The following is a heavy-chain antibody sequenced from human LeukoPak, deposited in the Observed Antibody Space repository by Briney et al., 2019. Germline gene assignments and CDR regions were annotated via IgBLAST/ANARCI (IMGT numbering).Heavy chain of an antibody. Sequence: SETLSPTCTVSGGSISSGDYYWSWIRQPPGKGLEWIGYIYYSGSTYYNPSLKSRVTISVDTSKNQFSLKLSSVTAADTAVYYCARARSDYGSSHFDYWGQGTLVTVSS. CDR3: ARARSDYGSSHFDY. CDR2: IYYSGST. CDR1: GGSISSGDYY. V-gene: IGHV4-30-4*01. D-gene: IGHD1-26*01. J-gene: IGHJ4*02.